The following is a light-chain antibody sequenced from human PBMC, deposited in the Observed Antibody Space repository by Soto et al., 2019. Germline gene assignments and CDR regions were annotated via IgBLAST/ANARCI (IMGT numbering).Light chain of an antibody. V-gene: IGLV2-18*02. CDR1: SSDVGSYNR. CDR2: EVS. Sequence: QSALTQPPSVSGSPGPSVTISCTGTSSDVGSYNRVSWYQQPPGTAPKLMIYEVSNRPSGVPDRFSGSKSGSTASLTISGLQAEDEADYYCSSYTSSSTYVFGTGTKVTVL. J-gene: IGLJ1*01. CDR3: SSYTSSSTYV.